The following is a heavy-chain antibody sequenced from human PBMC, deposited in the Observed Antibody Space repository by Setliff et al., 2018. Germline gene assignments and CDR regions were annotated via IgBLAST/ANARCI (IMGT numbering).Heavy chain of an antibody. CDR2: FNVGHGYT. D-gene: IGHD3-22*01. J-gene: IGHJ4*02. Sequence: ASVKVSCKASGYTFTTHGLHWVRQAPGQRLEWMGWFNVGHGYTKYSQKFQGRVTITRDTSASTAYMELSSLRSEDTAVYYCARDPASSGPSFDYWGQGTLVTVSS. CDR1: GYTFTTHG. CDR3: ARDPASSGPSFDY. V-gene: IGHV1-3*01.